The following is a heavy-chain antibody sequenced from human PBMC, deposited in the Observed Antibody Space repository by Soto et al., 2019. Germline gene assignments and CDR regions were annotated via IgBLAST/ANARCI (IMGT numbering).Heavy chain of an antibody. J-gene: IGHJ6*02. CDR2: IIPIFGTA. CDR1: GGAFSSYA. CDR3: ARGRGSSSSEAYYYYYGMDV. V-gene: IGHV1-69*13. Sequence: ASVKVSCKASGGAFSSYAISWVRQAPGQGLEWMGGIIPIFGTANYAQKFQGRVTITADESTSTAYMELSSLRSEDTAVYYCARGRGSSSSEAYYYYYGMDVWGQGTTVTVSS. D-gene: IGHD6-6*01.